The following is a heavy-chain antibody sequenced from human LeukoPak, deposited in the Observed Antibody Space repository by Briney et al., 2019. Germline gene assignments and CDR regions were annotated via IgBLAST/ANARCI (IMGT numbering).Heavy chain of an antibody. Sequence: PSETLSLTCTVSGGSISSYYWSWIRQPPGKGLEWIGYIYYSGSTNYNPSLKSRVTISVDTSKNQFSLKLSSVTAADTAVYYCARGYGSGSLGRLRNWFDPWGQGTLVTVSS. CDR3: ARGYGSGSLGRLRNWFDP. CDR1: GGSISSYY. CDR2: IYYSGST. V-gene: IGHV4-59*01. D-gene: IGHD3-10*01. J-gene: IGHJ5*02.